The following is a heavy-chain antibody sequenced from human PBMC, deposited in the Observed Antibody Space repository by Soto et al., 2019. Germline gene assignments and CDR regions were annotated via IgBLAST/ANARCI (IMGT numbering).Heavy chain of an antibody. V-gene: IGHV1-46*03. J-gene: IGHJ5*02. D-gene: IGHD2-21*02. CDR2: IKCSGGKT. Sequence: QVQLVQSGAEVKKPGASVKVSCKTSGYTFTNYYMHWVRQAPGQGLEWMGRIKCSGGKTTYAQRFLGRVTMPSGTSTSIVYREGSSLRSEDTAVYYCARGGDVVRVTAPLDQWGQGTLVTVSS. CDR1: GYTFTNYY. CDR3: ARGGDVVRVTAPLDQ.